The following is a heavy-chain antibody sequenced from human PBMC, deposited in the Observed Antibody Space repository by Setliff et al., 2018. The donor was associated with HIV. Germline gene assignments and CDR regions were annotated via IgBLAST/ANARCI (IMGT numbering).Heavy chain of an antibody. CDR1: GGSISTYY. CDR2: IYFTGSS. Sequence: SETLSLTCTVSGGSISTYYWSWIRQPPGKGLEWIGSIYFTGSSDNNPSLKSRVTLSVDTSKHQFSLKLSPVTAADTAVYYCARVQMAYAAFDVWGQGTMVTVS. D-gene: IGHD4-17*01. CDR3: ARVQMAYAAFDV. V-gene: IGHV4-59*01. J-gene: IGHJ3*01.